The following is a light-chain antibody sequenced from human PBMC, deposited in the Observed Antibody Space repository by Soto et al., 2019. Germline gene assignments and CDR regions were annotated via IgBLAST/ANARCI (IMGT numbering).Light chain of an antibody. CDR1: QSLLFSSHNKTF. J-gene: IGKJ4*01. CDR3: QQYYSTPLT. V-gene: IGKV4-1*01. Sequence: DIVMTQSPDSLAVSLGARATIYCKSSQSLLFSSHNKTFLAWYQQKPGQPPKLLVHWASTRESGVPDRFSGSGSETDFTLTISSLQAADVAVYYCQQYYSTPLTFGGGTKVEI. CDR2: WAS.